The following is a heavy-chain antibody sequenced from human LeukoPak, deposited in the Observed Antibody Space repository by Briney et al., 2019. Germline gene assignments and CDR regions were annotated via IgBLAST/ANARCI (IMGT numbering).Heavy chain of an antibody. CDR1: SFISDVYA. V-gene: IGHV3-9*02. D-gene: IGHD1-26*01. CDR3: AKDITWELGAVDI. J-gene: IGHJ3*02. Sequence: SVRLSCAPSSFISDVYAMHSARQAPGEGLGWLSGNSWNSGSIGYADYVKGRFNISRDEAKKSLYLQMNSLRAEDTALYYCAKDITWELGAVDIWGQGTMVTVSS. CDR2: NSWNSGSI.